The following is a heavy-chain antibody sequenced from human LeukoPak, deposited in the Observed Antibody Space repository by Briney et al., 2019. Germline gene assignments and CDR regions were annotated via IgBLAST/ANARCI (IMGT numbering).Heavy chain of an antibody. J-gene: IGHJ4*02. D-gene: IGHD6-6*01. CDR1: GSISSGSYY. CDR3: AREGQRLVPPLDY. CDR2: IYASGST. V-gene: IGHV4-61*02. Sequence: SQTLSLTCTVSGSISSGSYYWSWIRQPAGKGLEWIGRIYASGSTNYNPSLESRVTISIDTSKNQFSLKLTSLTAADTAVYYCAREGQRLVPPLDYWGQGTLVTVSS.